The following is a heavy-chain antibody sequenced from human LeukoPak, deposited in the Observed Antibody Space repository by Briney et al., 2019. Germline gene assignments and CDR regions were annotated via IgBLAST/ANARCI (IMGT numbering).Heavy chain of an antibody. CDR3: AREGCSSTSCYGVGYYYYYMDV. J-gene: IGHJ6*03. CDR2: IYYSGST. Sequence: SETLSLTCTVSGGSISSYYWSWIRQPPGKGLEWIGYIYYSGSTNYNPSLKSRVTISVDTSKNQFSLKLSSVTAADTAVYYCAREGCSSTSCYGVGYYYYYMDVWGKGTTVTVSS. D-gene: IGHD2-2*01. CDR1: GGSISSYY. V-gene: IGHV4-59*01.